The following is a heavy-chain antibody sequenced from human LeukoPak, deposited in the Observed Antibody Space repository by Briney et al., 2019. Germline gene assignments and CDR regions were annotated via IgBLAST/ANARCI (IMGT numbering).Heavy chain of an antibody. CDR2: ISSSSSTI. CDR1: GFTFSSYS. CDR3: ARESDESPYSSGYGY. J-gene: IGHJ4*02. D-gene: IGHD6-19*01. V-gene: IGHV3-48*04. Sequence: GGSLRLSCAASGFTFSSYSMNWVRQAPGKGLEWVSYISSSSSTIYYADSVKGRFTISRDNAKNSLYLQMNSLRAEDTAVYYCARESDESPYSSGYGYWGQGTLVTVSS.